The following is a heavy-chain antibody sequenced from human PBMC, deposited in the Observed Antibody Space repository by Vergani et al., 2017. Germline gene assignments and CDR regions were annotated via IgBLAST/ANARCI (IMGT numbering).Heavy chain of an antibody. CDR2: ISSSSSYI. Sequence: EVQLVESGGGLVKPGGSLRLSCAASGFTFSSYSMNWVRQAPGKGLEWVSSISSSSSYIYYADSVKGRVTISRDNAKNSLYLQMNSLRAEDTAVYYCARDLSHYYGSGSYDWFDPWGQGTLVTVSS. J-gene: IGHJ5*02. CDR1: GFTFSSYS. CDR3: ARDLSHYYGSGSYDWFDP. D-gene: IGHD3-10*01. V-gene: IGHV3-21*01.